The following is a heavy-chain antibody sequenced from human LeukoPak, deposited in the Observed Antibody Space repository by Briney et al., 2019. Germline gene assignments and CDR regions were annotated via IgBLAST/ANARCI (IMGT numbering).Heavy chain of an antibody. CDR1: GFTFSSYG. V-gene: IGHV3-30*02. CDR2: IRYDETNK. D-gene: IGHD1-26*01. Sequence: GGSLRLSCAASGFTFSSYGMHWVRQVPGKGLEWVAFIRYDETNKYYADSVKGRFTISRDNSKNTLYLQMNSLRAEDTAVYYCARDPRGSWGQGTLVTVSS. CDR3: ARDPRGS. J-gene: IGHJ4*02.